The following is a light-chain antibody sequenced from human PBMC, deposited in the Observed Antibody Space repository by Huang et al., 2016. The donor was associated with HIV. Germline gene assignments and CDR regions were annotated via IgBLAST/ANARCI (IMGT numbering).Light chain of an antibody. CDR2: DAS. V-gene: IGKV3-11*01. CDR1: QSVAKY. Sequence: EIVLTQSPATLSLSPGERATLSCRASQSVAKYLAWYQQKPGHAPRLLIYDASNRATGIPARFSGSGSGTDFTLTISSLEPEDFAVYYCQQRGSWPLTFGGGTKVDI. J-gene: IGKJ4*01. CDR3: QQRGSWPLT.